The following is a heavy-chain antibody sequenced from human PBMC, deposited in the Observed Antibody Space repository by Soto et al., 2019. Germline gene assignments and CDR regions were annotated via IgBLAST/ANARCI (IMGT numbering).Heavy chain of an antibody. D-gene: IGHD3-3*01. CDR1: GFTFSSYA. Sequence: GGALRLSCAASGFTFSSYAISWVRQAPGKGLEWVSAISGSGGSTYYADSVKGRFTISRDNSKNTLYLQMNSLRAEDTAVYYCARAFFDGMDVWGQGTTVTVSS. V-gene: IGHV3-23*01. CDR2: ISGSGGST. J-gene: IGHJ6*02. CDR3: ARAFFDGMDV.